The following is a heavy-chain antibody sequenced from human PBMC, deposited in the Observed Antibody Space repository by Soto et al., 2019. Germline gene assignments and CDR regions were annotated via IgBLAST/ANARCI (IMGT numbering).Heavy chain of an antibody. CDR1: GLTFSSYG. D-gene: IGHD2-15*01. V-gene: IGHV3-7*01. CDR2: IKQDGSEK. Sequence: GVSLQLSSAASGLTFSSYGMSWVRKAPGKGLEWVANIKQDGSEKSYVDSVKGRFTISRDNAKNSLYLQMNSLRAEDTAVYYCARVVVAGPRFDYWGQGTLVTVSS. J-gene: IGHJ4*02. CDR3: ARVVVAGPRFDY.